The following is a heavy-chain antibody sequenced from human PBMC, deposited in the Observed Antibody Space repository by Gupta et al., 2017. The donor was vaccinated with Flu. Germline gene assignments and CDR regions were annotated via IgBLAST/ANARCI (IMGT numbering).Heavy chain of an antibody. J-gene: IGHJ4*02. CDR2: INSDGSTI. D-gene: IGHD5-24*01. CDR3: ARGADGYGNFDC. Sequence: EVQLVESGGGLVQPGGSLRLSCAASGFSLSTYWMHWVRQDPGKGLVWVSRINSDGSTINYADSVKGRFTISRDNAKNTLYLEVNSLRAEDTAVYFCARGADGYGNFDCWGQGTRVTGAS. CDR1: GFSLSTYW. V-gene: IGHV3-74*01.